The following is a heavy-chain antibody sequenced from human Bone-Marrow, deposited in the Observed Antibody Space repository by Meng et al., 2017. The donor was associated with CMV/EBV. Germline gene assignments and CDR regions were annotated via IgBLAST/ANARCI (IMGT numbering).Heavy chain of an antibody. CDR2: ICYSGSP. Sequence: SETLSLTCTVSGGSISSTTDYWGWIRQPPGTGLEWIGTICYSGSPYYRPSLESRVTISVDTSKNHFSLKLNSVTAADTALYFCAKARGIRSSFDIWGQGTMVTVSS. CDR1: GGSISSTTDY. J-gene: IGHJ3*02. CDR3: AKARGIRSSFDI. D-gene: IGHD1-26*01. V-gene: IGHV4-39*07.